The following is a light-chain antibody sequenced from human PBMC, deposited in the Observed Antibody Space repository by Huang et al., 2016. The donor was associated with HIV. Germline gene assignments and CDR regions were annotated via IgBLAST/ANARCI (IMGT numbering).Light chain of an antibody. CDR2: WAS. CDR3: QQYDTSPWT. J-gene: IGKJ1*01. CDR1: QSVLYRSNNKNY. V-gene: IGKV4-1*01. Sequence: DIVMTQSPDSLAVSLGERATINCKSSQSVLYRSNNKNYLAWYQQKPGQPPKLLIYWASTRESGVPYRFTGSGSGIDFSLTISSLQAEDVAVYYCQQYDTSPWTFGQGTKVEIK.